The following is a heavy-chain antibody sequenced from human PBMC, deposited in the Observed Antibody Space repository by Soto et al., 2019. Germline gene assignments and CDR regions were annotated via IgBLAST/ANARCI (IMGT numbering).Heavy chain of an antibody. CDR3: ARSNCSGGSCYSRYYYYGMDV. J-gene: IGHJ6*02. V-gene: IGHV4-59*01. CDR1: GGSISSYY. CDR2: IYYSGST. D-gene: IGHD2-15*01. Sequence: SETLSLTCTVSGGSISSYYWSWIRQPPGKGLEWIGYIYYSGSTNYNPSLKSPVTISVDTSKNQFSLKLSSVTAADTAMYYCARSNCSGGSCYSRYYYYGMDVWGQGTTVTVSS.